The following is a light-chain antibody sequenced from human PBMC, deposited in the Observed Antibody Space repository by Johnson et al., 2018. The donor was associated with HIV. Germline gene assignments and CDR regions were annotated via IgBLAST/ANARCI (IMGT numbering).Light chain of an antibody. CDR3: GTWDKSLNTGAV. Sequence: HSVLTQPPSVSAAPGQKVTIYCSGSSSNVGNNYVSWYQQLPGTAPKLLIYENNKRPSGVPDRFSDSKSGTSATLGITGLQTGDEADYYCGTWDKSLNTGAVFGTGTKVTVL. CDR1: SSNVGNNY. J-gene: IGLJ1*01. V-gene: IGLV1-51*02. CDR2: ENN.